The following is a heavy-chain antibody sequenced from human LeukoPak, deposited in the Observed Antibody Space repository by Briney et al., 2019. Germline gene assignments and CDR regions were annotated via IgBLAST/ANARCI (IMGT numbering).Heavy chain of an antibody. CDR1: GFTFSSYA. J-gene: IGHJ3*02. V-gene: IGHV3-23*01. D-gene: IGHD3-22*01. CDR3: AKPPYYYDSSGSHDAFDI. CDR2: ISGSGGST. Sequence: GGSLRLSCAASGFTFSSYAMSWVRQAPGKGLEWVSAISGSGGSTYYADSVKGRFTISRDNSKSTLYLQMNSLRAEDTAVYYCAKPPYYYDSSGSHDAFDIWGQGTMVTVSS.